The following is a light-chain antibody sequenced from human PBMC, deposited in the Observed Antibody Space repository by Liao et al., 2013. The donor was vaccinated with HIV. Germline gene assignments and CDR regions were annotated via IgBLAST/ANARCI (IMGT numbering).Light chain of an antibody. CDR3: QAWDSSADVV. CDR1: KFGEKY. V-gene: IGLV3-1*01. Sequence: SYELTQPPSVSVSPGQTASIPCSGDKFGEKYTCWYLQKPGQSPVVVIYENSKRPSGIPERFSGSNSGNTATLTISGTQPLDEADYFCQAWDSSADVVFGGGTKLTVL. J-gene: IGLJ2*01. CDR2: ENS.